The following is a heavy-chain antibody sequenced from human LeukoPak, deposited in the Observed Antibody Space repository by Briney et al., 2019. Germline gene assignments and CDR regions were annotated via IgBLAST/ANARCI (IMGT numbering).Heavy chain of an antibody. CDR2: IYYSGST. Sequence: SETLSLTCTVSGGSISSCYWSWIRQPPGKGLEWIGYIYYSGSTNYNPSLKSRVTISVDTSKNQFSLKLSSVTAADTAVYYCAKRGSESYYNWYDSWGQGTLVTVSS. CDR3: AKRGSESYYNWYDS. V-gene: IGHV4-59*01. J-gene: IGHJ5*01. CDR1: GGSISSCY. D-gene: IGHD3-10*01.